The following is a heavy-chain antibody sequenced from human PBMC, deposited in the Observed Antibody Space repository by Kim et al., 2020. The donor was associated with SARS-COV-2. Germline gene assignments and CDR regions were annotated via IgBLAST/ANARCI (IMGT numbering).Heavy chain of an antibody. CDR2: ISYDGSNK. CDR1: GFTFSSYG. D-gene: IGHD3-16*01. CDR3: ARDQRGEGITEYSYYYYGMDV. V-gene: IGHV3-33*05. J-gene: IGHJ6*02. Sequence: GGSLRLSCAASGFTFSSYGMHWVRQAPGKGLEWVAVISYDGSNKYYADYVKGRFTISRDNSKNTLYLQMNSLRAEDTAVYYCARDQRGEGITEYSYYYYGMDVWGQATTVTFSS.